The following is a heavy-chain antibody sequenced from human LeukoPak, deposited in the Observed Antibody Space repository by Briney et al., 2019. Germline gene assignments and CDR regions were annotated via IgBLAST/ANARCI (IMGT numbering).Heavy chain of an antibody. J-gene: IGHJ4*02. CDR3: AKVRLHYDILTFFDY. D-gene: IGHD3-9*01. Sequence: GGSLRLSCAASGFTFSSYGMSWVRQAPGKGLEWVSAISGSGGSTYYADSVKGRFTISRDNSKNTLYLQMNSLRAEDTAVYYCAKVRLHYDILTFFDYWGQGTLVTVSS. V-gene: IGHV3-23*01. CDR1: GFTFSSYG. CDR2: ISGSGGST.